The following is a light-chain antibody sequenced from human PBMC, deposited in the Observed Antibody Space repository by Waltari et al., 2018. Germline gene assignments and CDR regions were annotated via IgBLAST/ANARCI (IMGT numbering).Light chain of an antibody. CDR3: CSYAGSYTWV. Sequence: QSVLTQPPSASGTPGQRVTISCSGSSSNIGRNYVYWYQQLPGTAPKLMIYDVSKRPSGVPDRFSGSKSGNTASLTISGLQAEDEADYYCCSYAGSYTWVFGGGTKLTVL. CDR2: DVS. CDR1: SSNIGRNY. V-gene: IGLV1-47*02. J-gene: IGLJ3*02.